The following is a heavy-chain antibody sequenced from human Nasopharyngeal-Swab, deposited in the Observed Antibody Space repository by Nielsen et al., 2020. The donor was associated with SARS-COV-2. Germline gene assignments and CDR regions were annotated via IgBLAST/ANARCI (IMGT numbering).Heavy chain of an antibody. CDR2: IYYSGST. J-gene: IGHJ6*02. CDR3: AGGLAAAGTIYYYYYGMDV. Sequence: ESLKISCAASGFTFSSYWMSWIRQPPGKGLEWIGYIYYSGSTNYNPSLKSRVTISVDTSKNQFSLKLSSVTAADTAVYYCAGGLAAAGTIYYYYYGMDVWGQGTTVTVSS. CDR1: GFTFSSYW. D-gene: IGHD6-13*01. V-gene: IGHV4-59*13.